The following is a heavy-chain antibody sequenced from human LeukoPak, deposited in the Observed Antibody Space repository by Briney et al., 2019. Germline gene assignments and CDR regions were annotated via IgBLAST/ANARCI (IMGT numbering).Heavy chain of an antibody. CDR1: GFTFAGYT. CDR3: VKDLVAASENVRGWYPMDC. V-gene: IGHV3-43*01. CDR2: ISWNGARI. J-gene: IGHJ4*02. Sequence: PGGSLRLSCAASGFTFAGYTMHWVRQAPGKGLEWVSLISWNGARIHYGDSVKGRFTISRDNSKNSLYLQMNSLRTEDTALYYCVKDLVAASENVRGWYPMDCWGQGTLVTVSS. D-gene: IGHD6-19*01.